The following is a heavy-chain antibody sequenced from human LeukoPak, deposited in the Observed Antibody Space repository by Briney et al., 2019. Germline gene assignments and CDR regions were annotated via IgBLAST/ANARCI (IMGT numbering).Heavy chain of an antibody. CDR2: INHSGST. Sequence: GSLRLSCAASGFTFSSYGMNWVRQPPGKGLEWIGEINHSGSTNYTPSLKSRVTISVDRSKNQISLKLSSVTAADTAVYYCARGGGDYYMDVWGKGTTVTVSS. CDR3: ARGGGDYYMDV. V-gene: IGHV4-34*01. J-gene: IGHJ6*03. CDR1: GFTFSSYG. D-gene: IGHD3-10*01.